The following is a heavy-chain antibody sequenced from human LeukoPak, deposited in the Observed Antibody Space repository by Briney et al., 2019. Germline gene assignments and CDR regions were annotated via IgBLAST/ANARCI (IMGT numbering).Heavy chain of an antibody. CDR2: IYYSGST. Sequence: SETLSLTCTVSGGSISSYYWSWIRQPPGKGPEWIGYIYYSGSTNYNPSLKSRVTISVDTSKNQFSLKLSSVTVADTAVYYCARTGYCSSTSCYTASRPYYYYYMDVWGKGTTVTVSS. CDR3: ARTGYCSSTSCYTASRPYYYYYMDV. J-gene: IGHJ6*03. D-gene: IGHD2-2*02. CDR1: GGSISSYY. V-gene: IGHV4-59*01.